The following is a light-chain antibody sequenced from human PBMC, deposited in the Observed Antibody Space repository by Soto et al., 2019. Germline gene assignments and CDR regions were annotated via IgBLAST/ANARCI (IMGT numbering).Light chain of an antibody. CDR2: AAS. CDR1: QPINTW. Sequence: DIQMTQSPSSVSASVGDIITITCRASQPINTWLAWYQQKPGKAPNLLIYAASTLHRGAPSRFSGRGSGTDFSLTIRNLEPEDFATYYCQQSYSSPQTFGQGTKVEIK. V-gene: IGKV1-12*01. J-gene: IGKJ1*01. CDR3: QQSYSSPQT.